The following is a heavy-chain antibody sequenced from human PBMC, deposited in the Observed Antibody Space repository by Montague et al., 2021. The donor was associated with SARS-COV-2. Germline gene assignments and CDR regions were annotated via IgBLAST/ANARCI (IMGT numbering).Heavy chain of an antibody. D-gene: IGHD1-26*01. J-gene: IGHJ4*02. CDR1: GFTFSNYE. CDR2: ISSSGSTT. Sequence: SLRLSCAGSGFTFSNYEMNWVRQAPGKGLEWISDISSSGSTTYYIDSVKGRFTISRDNAKNSLYLQMNSLRAEDTAVYYCAREGFAGKYAEYWGQGTLVTVSS. CDR3: AREGFAGKYAEY. V-gene: IGHV3-48*03.